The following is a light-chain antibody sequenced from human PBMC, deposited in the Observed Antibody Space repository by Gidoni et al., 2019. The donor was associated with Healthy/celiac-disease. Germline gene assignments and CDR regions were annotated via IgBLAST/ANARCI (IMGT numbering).Light chain of an antibody. CDR3: QQYGSSPXT. CDR2: GAS. J-gene: IGKJ2*01. CDR1: QSVSSSY. V-gene: IGKV3-20*01. Sequence: EIVLTQSPGPLSLSPGERATLSCRASQSVSSSYLAWYQQKPGQAPRLLIYGASSRATGIPDRFSGSGSGTDFTLTISRLEPEDFAVYYCQQYGSSPXTFGQGTKLEIK.